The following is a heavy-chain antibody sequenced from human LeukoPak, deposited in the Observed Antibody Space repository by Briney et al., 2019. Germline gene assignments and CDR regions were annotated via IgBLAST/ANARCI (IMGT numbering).Heavy chain of an antibody. D-gene: IGHD5-18*01. CDR1: GGTFSGYA. CDR2: IIPIFGTA. V-gene: IGHV1-69*13. J-gene: IGHJ4*02. Sequence: GASVKVSCKASGGTFSGYAISWVRQAPGQGLEWMGGIIPIFGTANYAQKFQGRVTITADESTSTAYMELSSLRSEDTAVYYCARGVLGFNVDTAMAQPYYFDYWGQGTLVTVSS. CDR3: ARGVLGFNVDTAMAQPYYFDY.